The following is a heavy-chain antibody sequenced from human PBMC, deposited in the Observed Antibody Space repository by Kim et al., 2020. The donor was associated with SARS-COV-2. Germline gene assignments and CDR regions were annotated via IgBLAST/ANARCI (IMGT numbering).Heavy chain of an antibody. CDR2: INTNTGNP. J-gene: IGHJ6*02. D-gene: IGHD3-10*01. V-gene: IGHV7-4-1*02. Sequence: ASVKVSCKASGYTFTSYAMNWVRQAPGQGLEWMGWINTNTGNPTYAQGFTGRFVFSLDTSVSTAYLQISSLKAEDTAVYYCARDRATMVRGVIINPYGMDVWGQGTTVTVSS. CDR1: GYTFTSYA. CDR3: ARDRATMVRGVIINPYGMDV.